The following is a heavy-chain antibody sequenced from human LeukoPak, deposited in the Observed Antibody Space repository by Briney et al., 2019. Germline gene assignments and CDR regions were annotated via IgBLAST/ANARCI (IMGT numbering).Heavy chain of an antibody. V-gene: IGHV3-11*04. CDR1: GFTFSDSY. D-gene: IGHD3-10*01. J-gene: IGHJ5*02. CDR3: VRAHHPGGWFDP. Sequence: GGSLRLSCAASGFTFSDSYMTWVRQAPGKGVEWVAYISGSGHDINYSESAKGRFTISRDNAKNSLYLQMNSLTAEDTAVHYCVRAHHPGGWFDPWGQGTLVTVSS. CDR2: ISGSGHDI.